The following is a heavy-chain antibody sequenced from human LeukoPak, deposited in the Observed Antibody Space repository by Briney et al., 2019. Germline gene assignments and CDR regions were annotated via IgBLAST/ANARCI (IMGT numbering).Heavy chain of an antibody. CDR1: GFTFNIYN. D-gene: IGHD2-15*01. CDR3: ARDVLEDTL. J-gene: IGHJ4*02. V-gene: IGHV3-48*01. CDR2: ISSSSSTI. Sequence: GGSLRLSCAASGFTFNIYNMNWVRQAPGKGLEWVSYISSSSSTIYYADSVKGRFTISRDNAKNSLYLQMNSLRAADTSVYYCARDVLEDTLWGQGTLVTVSS.